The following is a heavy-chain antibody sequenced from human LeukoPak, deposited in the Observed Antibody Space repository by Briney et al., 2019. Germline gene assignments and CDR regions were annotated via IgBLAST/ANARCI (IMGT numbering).Heavy chain of an antibody. Sequence: PSETLSLTCAVYGGSFSGYYWSWIRQPPGKGLEWIGEINHSGSTNYNPSLKSRVTISVDTSKNQFSLKLSSVTAAGTAVYYCADLEYGMGQRWNWGQGTLVTVPS. CDR2: INHSGST. D-gene: IGHD6-6*01. J-gene: IGHJ4*02. CDR1: GGSFSGYY. V-gene: IGHV4-34*01. CDR3: ADLEYGMGQRWN.